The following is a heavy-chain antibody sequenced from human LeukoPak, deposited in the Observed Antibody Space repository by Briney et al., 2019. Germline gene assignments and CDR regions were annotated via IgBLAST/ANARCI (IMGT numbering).Heavy chain of an antibody. Sequence: GGSLRLSCAAPGFIFSNYIMNWFRQTPGKGLEWASSISGSSYSIYYADSVKGRFTISRDNAKNSLYLQMNSLRAEDTAVYYCARRLTGDWHFDLWGRGTLVTVSS. CDR2: ISGSSYSI. V-gene: IGHV3-21*01. CDR1: GFIFSNYI. CDR3: ARRLTGDWHFDL. D-gene: IGHD7-27*01. J-gene: IGHJ2*01.